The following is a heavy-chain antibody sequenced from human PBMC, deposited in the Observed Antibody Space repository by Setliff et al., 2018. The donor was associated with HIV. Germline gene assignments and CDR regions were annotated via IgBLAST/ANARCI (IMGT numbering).Heavy chain of an antibody. CDR1: GGSLTNYY. Sequence: PSETLSLTCTLYGGSLTNYYWTWIRQSPEKGLEWIGEIVDSESTNYSPSLKSRVTISLDTSKKQFSLRLNSVTAADTGVYYCARAPSCADSWCYMYYYYYYGMDVWGLGTTVTVSS. J-gene: IGHJ6*02. CDR3: ARAPSCADSWCYMYYYYYYGMDV. D-gene: IGHD2-8*01. CDR2: IVDSEST. V-gene: IGHV4-34*12.